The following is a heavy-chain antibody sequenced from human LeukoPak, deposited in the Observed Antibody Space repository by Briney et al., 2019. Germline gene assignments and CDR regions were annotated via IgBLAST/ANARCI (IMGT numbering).Heavy chain of an antibody. Sequence: PSETLSLTRNVSGGSIIKDYWSWIRQPAGKGLEGIGRIYTSGSTNYNPCLKSRVTIPVDKSKHQLSLKLRSVTAADAAVYFCGRVGPAGTSIDYWGQGTLVIVSS. CDR1: GGSIIKDY. D-gene: IGHD3-10*01. CDR3: GRVGPAGTSIDY. CDR2: IYTSGST. V-gene: IGHV4-4*07. J-gene: IGHJ4*02.